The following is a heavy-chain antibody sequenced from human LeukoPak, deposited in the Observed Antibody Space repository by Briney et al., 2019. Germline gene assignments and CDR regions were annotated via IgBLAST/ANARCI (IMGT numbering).Heavy chain of an antibody. J-gene: IGHJ6*04. D-gene: IGHD2-15*01. V-gene: IGHV4-39*01. CDR1: GGSISSSSYY. CDR2: IYYSGST. CDR3: ARQSPLDCSGGSCYPSPFRYYYGMDV. Sequence: SETLSLTCTVSGGSISSSSYYWGWIRQPPGKGLEWSGSIYYSGSTYYNPSLKSRVTISVDTSKNQFSLKLSSVTAADAAVYYCARQSPLDCSGGSCYPSPFRYYYGMDVWGKGTTVTVSS.